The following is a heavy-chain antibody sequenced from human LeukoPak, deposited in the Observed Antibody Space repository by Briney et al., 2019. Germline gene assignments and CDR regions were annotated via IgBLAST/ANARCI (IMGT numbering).Heavy chain of an antibody. CDR1: GFPFSSYS. D-gene: IGHD2-15*01. J-gene: IGHJ4*02. Sequence: GGSLRLSCAASGFPFSSYSMNWVRQAPGKGLEWVSSISSSSSYIYYADSVKGRFTISRDNAKNSLYLQMNSLRAEDTAVYYCARGRYCSGGSCPTDYWGQGTLVTVSS. V-gene: IGHV3-21*01. CDR3: ARGRYCSGGSCPTDY. CDR2: ISSSSSYI.